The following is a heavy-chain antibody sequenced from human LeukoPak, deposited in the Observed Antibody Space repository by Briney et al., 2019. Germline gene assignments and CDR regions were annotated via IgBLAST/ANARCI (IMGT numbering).Heavy chain of an antibody. CDR2: ISSSSSYI. CDR3: ARAPYYQGAEYYYYGMDV. CDR1: GFTFSSYS. D-gene: IGHD3-16*01. Sequence: PGGSLRLSCAASGFTFSSYSMNWVRQAPGKGLEWVSSISSSSSYIYYADSVKGRFTISRDNAKNSLYLQMNSLRAEDTAVYYCARAPYYQGAEYYYYGMDVWGQGTTVTVSS. V-gene: IGHV3-21*04. J-gene: IGHJ6*02.